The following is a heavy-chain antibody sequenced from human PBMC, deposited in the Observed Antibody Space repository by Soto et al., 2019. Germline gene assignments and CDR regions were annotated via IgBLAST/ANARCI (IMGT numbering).Heavy chain of an antibody. J-gene: IGHJ4*02. CDR1: GFSLTNYD. CDR3: ARGAETTTVTPGY. CDR2: MNPNSGNT. D-gene: IGHD4-17*01. V-gene: IGHV1-8*01. Sequence: GASVKVSCTASGFSLTNYDINWVRQATGQGLEWMGWMNPNSGNTGYAQKFQGRVTMTRNTSISTAYMELSSLRSEDTAVYYCARGAETTTVTPGYWGQGTLVTVSS.